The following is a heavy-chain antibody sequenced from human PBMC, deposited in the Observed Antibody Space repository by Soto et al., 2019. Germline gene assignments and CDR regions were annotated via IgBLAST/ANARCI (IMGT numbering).Heavy chain of an antibody. CDR1: GFTFSSYG. D-gene: IGHD2-21*02. CDR2: IWYDGSNK. CDR3: ARESDTRPTDH. J-gene: IGHJ5*02. Sequence: QVQLVESGGGVVQPGRSLRLSCAASGFTFSSYGMHWVRQAPGKGLEWVAVIWYDGSNKYYVDSVKGRFTISRDNSKNTQYQHMSTLSAEDTSVYYCARESDTRPTDHWGQGTLVTVSS. V-gene: IGHV3-33*01.